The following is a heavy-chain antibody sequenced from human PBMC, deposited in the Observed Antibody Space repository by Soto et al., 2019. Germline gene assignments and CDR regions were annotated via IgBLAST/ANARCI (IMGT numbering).Heavy chain of an antibody. V-gene: IGHV3-30-3*01. CDR3: ARDRGITMIVVVMDYYYGMDV. Sequence: QVQLVESGGGVVQPGRSLRLSCAASGFTFSSYAMHWVRQAPGKGLEWVAVISYDGSNKYYADSVKGRFTISRDNSKNTLYLQMNSLRAEDTAVYYCARDRGITMIVVVMDYYYGMDVWGQGTTVTVSS. J-gene: IGHJ6*02. CDR2: ISYDGSNK. CDR1: GFTFSSYA. D-gene: IGHD3-22*01.